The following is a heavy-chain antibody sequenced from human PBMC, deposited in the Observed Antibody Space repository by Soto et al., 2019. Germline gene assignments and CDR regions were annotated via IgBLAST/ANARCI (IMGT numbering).Heavy chain of an antibody. CDR1: GGSISSYY. D-gene: IGHD3-16*02. V-gene: IGHV4-59*01. J-gene: IGHJ3*02. CDR3: ARDPRDYDYIWGSYRSDAFDI. Sequence: QVQLQESGPGLVKPSETLSLTCTVSGGSISSYYWSWIRQPPGKGLEWIGYIYYSGSTNYNPSLKSRVTIPVDTSKNQVSLKLSSVTAADTAVYYCARDPRDYDYIWGSYRSDAFDIWGQGTMVTVSS. CDR2: IYYSGST.